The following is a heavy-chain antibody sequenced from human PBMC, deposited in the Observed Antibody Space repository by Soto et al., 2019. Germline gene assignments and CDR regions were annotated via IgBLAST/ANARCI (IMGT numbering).Heavy chain of an antibody. V-gene: IGHV1-18*01. Sequence: QVHLVQSGAEVKNPGASVKVSCKGSGYAFTTYGITWVRQAPGQGLEWMGWISAHNGNTNYAQKLQGSVTVTRDTSTSTAYMELRSLRSADTAVYYCARGRYGDYWGQGALVTVSS. J-gene: IGHJ4*02. CDR2: ISAHNGNT. CDR3: ARGRYGDY. CDR1: GYAFTTYG. D-gene: IGHD1-1*01.